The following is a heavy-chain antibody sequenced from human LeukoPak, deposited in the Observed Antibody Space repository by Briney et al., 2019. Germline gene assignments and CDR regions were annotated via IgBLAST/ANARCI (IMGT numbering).Heavy chain of an antibody. Sequence: GASVKVSCKASGYTFTSYDINWVRQATGQGLEWMGWMNPNSGNTGYAQKFQGRVTITRNTSISTAYMELSSLRSEDTAVYYCARDFIAARRYNWFDPWGQGTLVTVSS. V-gene: IGHV1-8*03. CDR1: GYTFTSYD. D-gene: IGHD6-6*01. J-gene: IGHJ5*02. CDR3: ARDFIAARRYNWFDP. CDR2: MNPNSGNT.